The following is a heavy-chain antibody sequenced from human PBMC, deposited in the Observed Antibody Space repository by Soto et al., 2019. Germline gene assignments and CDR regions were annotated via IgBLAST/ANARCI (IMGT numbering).Heavy chain of an antibody. CDR2: ISSSSSTI. D-gene: IGHD6-13*01. CDR3: AREAPIAAAEVDYNWFDP. CDR1: GFTFSSYW. J-gene: IGHJ5*02. V-gene: IGHV3-48*01. Sequence: GGSLRLSCAASGFTFSSYWMSWVRQAPGKGLEWVSYISSSSSTIYYADSVKGRFTISRDNSKNTLYLQMNSLRAEDTAVYYCAREAPIAAAEVDYNWFDPWGQGTLVTVSS.